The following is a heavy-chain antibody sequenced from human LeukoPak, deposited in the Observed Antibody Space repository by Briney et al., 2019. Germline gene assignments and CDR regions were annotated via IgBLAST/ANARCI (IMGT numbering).Heavy chain of an antibody. CDR2: IIPIFGTA. CDR1: GGTFSSYA. D-gene: IGHD5-18*01. CDR3: AGGVVDTAMVS. V-gene: IGHV1-69*05. Sequence: SVKLSCKASGGTFSSYAISWVRQAPGQGLEWMGRIIPIFGTANYAQKFQGRVTITTDESTSTAYMELSSLRSEDTAVYYCAGGVVDTAMVSWGQGTLVTVSS. J-gene: IGHJ4*02.